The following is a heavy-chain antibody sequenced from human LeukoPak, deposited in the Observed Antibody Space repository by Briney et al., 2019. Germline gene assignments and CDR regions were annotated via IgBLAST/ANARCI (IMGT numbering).Heavy chain of an antibody. J-gene: IGHJ3*02. CDR3: ARAGREWEPQRRAFDI. CDR1: GGTFSSYA. Sequence: SVEVSCKASGGTFSSYAISWVRQAPGQGLEWMGGIIPIFGTANYAQKFQGRVTITTDESTSTAYMELSSLRSEDTAVYYCARAGREWEPQRRAFDIWGQGTMVTVSS. D-gene: IGHD1-26*01. CDR2: IIPIFGTA. V-gene: IGHV1-69*05.